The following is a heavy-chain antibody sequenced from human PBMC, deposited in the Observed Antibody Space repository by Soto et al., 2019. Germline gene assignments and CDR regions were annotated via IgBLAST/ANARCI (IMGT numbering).Heavy chain of an antibody. CDR1: GFTFSSYG. CDR2: IWYDGSNK. Sequence: VQLVESGGGLVQPGGSLRLSCAASGFTFSSYGMHWVRQAPGKGLEWVAVIWYDGSNKYYADSVKGRFTISRDNSKNTLYLQMNSLRAEDTAVYYCARWRTRYYYDSSGWYYFDYWGQGTLVTVSS. V-gene: IGHV3-33*08. J-gene: IGHJ4*02. D-gene: IGHD3-22*01. CDR3: ARWRTRYYYDSSGWYYFDY.